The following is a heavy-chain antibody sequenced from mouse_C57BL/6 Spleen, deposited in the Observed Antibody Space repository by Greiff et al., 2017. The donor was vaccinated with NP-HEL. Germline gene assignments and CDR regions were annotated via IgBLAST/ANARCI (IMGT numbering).Heavy chain of an antibody. J-gene: IGHJ3*01. D-gene: IGHD2-2*01. CDR1: GYAFSSSW. Sequence: QVQLKESGPELVKPGASVKISCKASGYAFSSSWTNWVKQRPGKGLEWIGRIYPGDGDTNYNGKFKGKATLTADKSSSTAYMQLSSLTSEDSAVYFCARWGIDGYEGWFAYWGQGTLVTVSA. CDR3: ARWGIDGYEGWFAY. CDR2: IYPGDGDT. V-gene: IGHV1-82*01.